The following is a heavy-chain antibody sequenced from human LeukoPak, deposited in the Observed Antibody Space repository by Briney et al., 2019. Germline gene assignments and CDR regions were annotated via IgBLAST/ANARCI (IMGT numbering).Heavy chain of an antibody. CDR3: ARHIVGEQNFDY. J-gene: IGHJ4*02. CDR2: IKDDGSAQ. D-gene: IGHD3-16*02. V-gene: IGHV3-7*01. Sequence: PGGSLRLPCAASGFTFGAYWMSWSRQAPGKGPEWVASIKDDGSAQFYVDSLEGRFTISRDNAKNTLYLQMDTMRVEDTAVYYCARHIVGEQNFDYWSQGTLVTVSS. CDR1: GFTFGAYW.